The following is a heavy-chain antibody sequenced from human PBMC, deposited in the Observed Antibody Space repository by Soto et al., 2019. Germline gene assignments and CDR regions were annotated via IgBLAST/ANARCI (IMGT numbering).Heavy chain of an antibody. J-gene: IGHJ5*02. D-gene: IGHD3-3*01. V-gene: IGHV4-59*01. CDR1: GVSISTYY. Sequence: SETLSLTCTVSGVSISTYYWSWIRQPPGKGLEWIGYIYYSGITDSNPSLKSRVTISVDTSKNQFSLRLSSVTAADTAVYYCARVADFWSGYYWFDPWGPGTLVTVSS. CDR2: IYYSGIT. CDR3: ARVADFWSGYYWFDP.